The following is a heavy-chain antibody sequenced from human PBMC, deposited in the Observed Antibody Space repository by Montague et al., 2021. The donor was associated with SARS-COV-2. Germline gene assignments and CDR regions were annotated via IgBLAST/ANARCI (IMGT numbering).Heavy chain of an antibody. CDR1: GGSISSSSYY. Sequence: ETLSLTCTVSGGSISSSSYYWGWIRQPPGKGLEWVSGISGGGDSTYRADSVKGRFTISRDNSKNRLYLQMNSLRAEDTAVSYCARCLVVAGIGTPKRWGQGPLVTVSS. CDR3: ARCLVVAGIGTPKR. V-gene: IGHV3-23*01. J-gene: IGHJ4*02. D-gene: IGHD6-19*01. CDR2: ISGGGDST.